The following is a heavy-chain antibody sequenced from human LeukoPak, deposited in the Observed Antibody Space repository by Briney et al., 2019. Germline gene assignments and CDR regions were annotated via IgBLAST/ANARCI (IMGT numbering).Heavy chain of an antibody. CDR1: GGSFSGYY. CDR3: ARDSSGYYLPFDP. Sequence: SETLSLTCAVYGGSFSGYYWSWIRQPPGKGLEWIGGINHSGSTNYNPSLKSRVTISVDTSKNQFSLKLSSVTAADTAVYYCARDSSGYYLPFDPWGQGTLVTVSS. D-gene: IGHD3-22*01. J-gene: IGHJ5*02. V-gene: IGHV4-34*01. CDR2: INHSGST.